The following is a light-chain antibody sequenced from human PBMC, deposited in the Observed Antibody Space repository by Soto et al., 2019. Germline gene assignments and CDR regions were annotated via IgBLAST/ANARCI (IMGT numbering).Light chain of an antibody. V-gene: IGKV2D-29*01. CDR1: QSLLQSDGKTY. Sequence: IVMTPTQLSLSVTPGQPASISCKSSQSLLQSDGKTYLYWDLQKPGQPPQLLLYAVYNRFSGVPDRFSGSVSGTDFTLKISRVEAEDVGVYSCMQSIQLPRTFGQGTKVEIK. J-gene: IGKJ1*01. CDR2: AVY. CDR3: MQSIQLPRT.